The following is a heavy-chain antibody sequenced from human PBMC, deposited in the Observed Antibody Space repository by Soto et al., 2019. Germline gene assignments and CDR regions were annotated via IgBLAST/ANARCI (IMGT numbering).Heavy chain of an antibody. CDR3: AXXVXXXMYDXXXXYDS. J-gene: IGHJ5*01. CDR1: GFIFSGSG. V-gene: IGHV3-30*03. Sequence: QVQLVESGGGVVQPGRSLRLTCAASGFIFSGSGMHWVRQAPGKGLEWVALVSNDGIRKYYGDSVKGRFTISRDNAENTLYLQMNSLRAEXTXXYXCAXXVXXXMYDXXXXYDSWGQGTLVTVSS. D-gene: IGHD3-22*01. CDR2: VSNDGIRK.